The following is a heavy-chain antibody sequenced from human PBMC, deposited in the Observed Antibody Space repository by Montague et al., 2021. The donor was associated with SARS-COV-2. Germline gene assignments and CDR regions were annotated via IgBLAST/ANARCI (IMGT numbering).Heavy chain of an antibody. V-gene: IGHV4-59*01. D-gene: IGHD3-10*01. Sequence: SETLSLTCTVSGGSISSYYWSWIRQPPGKGLEWIGYIYYSGSTNXNPSLTSRVTMSVDTSKNQMSLNLTSVTAAAAAVYYCARGCLSYFGAGSHCYGMDVWGQGTTVTVSS. J-gene: IGHJ6*02. CDR2: IYYSGST. CDR1: GGSISSYY. CDR3: ARGCLSYFGAGSHCYGMDV.